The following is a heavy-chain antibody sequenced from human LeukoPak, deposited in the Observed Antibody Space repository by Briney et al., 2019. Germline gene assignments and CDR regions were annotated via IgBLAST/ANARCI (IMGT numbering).Heavy chain of an antibody. Sequence: ASVKVSCKASGYTFTSYGISWVRLAPGQGLEWMGWISAYDANTNYAPKLQGRVTVTTDTSTSTAYMELRSLRSDDTAVYYCARDLRGTVAYFDYWGQGTLVTVSS. CDR3: ARDLRGTVAYFDY. D-gene: IGHD4-23*01. CDR2: ISAYDANT. J-gene: IGHJ4*02. V-gene: IGHV1-18*01. CDR1: GYTFTSYG.